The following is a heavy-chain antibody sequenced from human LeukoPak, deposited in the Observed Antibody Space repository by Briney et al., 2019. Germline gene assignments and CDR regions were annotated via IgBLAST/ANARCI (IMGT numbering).Heavy chain of an antibody. CDR3: ARGLGRGVRGNWFDP. CDR1: GFTFSSYG. J-gene: IGHJ5*02. Sequence: GGSLRLSCAASGFTFSSYGMHWVRQAPGKGLEWVAVIWYDGSNKYYADSVKGRFTISRDNSRNTLYLQMNSLRAEDMAVYYCARGLGRGVRGNWFDPWGQGTLVTVSS. CDR2: IWYDGSNK. V-gene: IGHV3-33*01. D-gene: IGHD3-10*01.